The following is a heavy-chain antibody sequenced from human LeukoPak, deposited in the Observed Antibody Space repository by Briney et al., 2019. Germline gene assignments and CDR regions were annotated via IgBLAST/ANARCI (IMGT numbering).Heavy chain of an antibody. CDR3: ARSYSSGLDY. J-gene: IGHJ4*02. V-gene: IGHV4-4*07. CDR1: GGSISSYY. D-gene: IGHD6-25*01. CDR2: IYASGRT. Sequence: SETLSLTCTVSGGSISSYYWSCIRQPAGRGLEWIVRIYASGRTNYNPALKSRVNMSVDTSKNQFSLKLSSVTAADTAVYYCARSYSSGLDYWGQGALVTV.